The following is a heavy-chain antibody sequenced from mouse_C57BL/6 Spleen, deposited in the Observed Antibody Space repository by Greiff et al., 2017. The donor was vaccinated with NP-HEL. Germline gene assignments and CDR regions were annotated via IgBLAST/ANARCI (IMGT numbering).Heavy chain of an antibody. V-gene: IGHV1-26*01. CDR2: INPNNGGT. D-gene: IGHD2-3*01. Sequence: VQLQQSGPELVKPGASVKISCKASGYTFTDYYMNWVKQSHGKSLEWIGDINPNNGGTSYNQKFKGKATLTVDKSSSTAYMELRSLTSEDSAVYYCASLIYDGYYPPDYWGQGTTLTVSS. J-gene: IGHJ2*01. CDR3: ASLIYDGYYPPDY. CDR1: GYTFTDYY.